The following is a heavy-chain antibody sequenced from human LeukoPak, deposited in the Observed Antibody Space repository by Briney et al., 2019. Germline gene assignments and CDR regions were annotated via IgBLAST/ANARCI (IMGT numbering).Heavy chain of an antibody. CDR1: GYTFTGYY. J-gene: IGHJ5*02. V-gene: IGHV1-2*04. D-gene: IGHD2-2*01. CDR2: INPNSGGT. Sequence: ASVKVSCKASGYTFTGYYMHWVRQAPGQGLEWMGWINPNSGGTNYAQKFQVWVTMTRDTSISTAYMELSRLRSDDTAVYYCARDRTTVGYCSSTSCYGGNWFDPWGQGTLVTVSS. CDR3: ARDRTTVGYCSSTSCYGGNWFDP.